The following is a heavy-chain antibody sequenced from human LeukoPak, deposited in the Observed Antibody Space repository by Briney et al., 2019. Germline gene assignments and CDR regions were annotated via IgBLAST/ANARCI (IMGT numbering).Heavy chain of an antibody. J-gene: IGHJ4*02. CDR3: ARDLLVRAVAGLDS. V-gene: IGHV3-74*03. Sequence: GGSLRLSCAASGFTFSRYWMHWVRQAPGKGLMWVSRISPDGSTTLYADSVKGRFTISRDNAKNSLYLQMNSLRAEDTAVYYCARDLLVRAVAGLDSWGQGTLVTVSS. CDR2: ISPDGSTT. D-gene: IGHD6-19*01. CDR1: GFTFSRYW.